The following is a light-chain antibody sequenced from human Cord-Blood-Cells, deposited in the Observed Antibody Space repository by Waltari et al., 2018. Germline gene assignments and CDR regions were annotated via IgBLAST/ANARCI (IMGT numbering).Light chain of an antibody. CDR3: QQYNNWPQLT. V-gene: IGKV3-15*01. CDR2: GAS. J-gene: IGKJ4*01. Sequence: EIVMTQSPATLSVSPGERATLSCRASQSVSSNLAWYQQKPGQAPRLLIYGASTRATGIPARFSGSGSGTEFTLTISSLQSEDFAVYYCQQYNNWPQLTCGGGTKVEIK. CDR1: QSVSSN.